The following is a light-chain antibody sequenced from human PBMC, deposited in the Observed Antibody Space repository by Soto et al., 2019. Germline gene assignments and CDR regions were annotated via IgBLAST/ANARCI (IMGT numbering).Light chain of an antibody. Sequence: DIQMTQSPSSLSASVGDRVTITCRASQGITNSLAWYQQKPGKGPTLLIYAASTFLSGVPSRFSGSGSGTDFTLNISSLQPEDVATYYCQKYTSAPYTFCPGPKVDIK. V-gene: IGKV1-27*01. CDR2: AAS. J-gene: IGKJ3*01. CDR3: QKYTSAPYT. CDR1: QGITNS.